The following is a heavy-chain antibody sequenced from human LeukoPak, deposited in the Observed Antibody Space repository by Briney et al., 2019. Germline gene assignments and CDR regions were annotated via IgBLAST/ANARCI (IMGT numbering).Heavy chain of an antibody. CDR1: GYIFTHYF. V-gene: IGHV1-2*02. D-gene: IGHD2-2*01. J-gene: IGHJ4*02. CDR2: INSNTGGT. Sequence: ASVKVSCKASGYIFTHYFVHWLRQAPGQGLEWMGWINSNTGGTNYVQKFQGGVTMTRDTSISTLYMELSSLRSDDTAVYYCARDLGITCISTSCPPDYWGQGTLVTVSS. CDR3: ARDLGITCISTSCPPDY.